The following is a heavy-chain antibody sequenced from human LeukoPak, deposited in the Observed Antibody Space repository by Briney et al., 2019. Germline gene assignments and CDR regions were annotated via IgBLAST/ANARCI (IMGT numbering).Heavy chain of an antibody. CDR3: AREDFSHVASWDY. J-gene: IGHJ4*02. V-gene: IGHV3-21*01. Sequence: PGGSLRLSCAASGFTFSSYSMNWVRQAPGKGLEWVSSISSSSSYIYYADSVKGRFTISRDNAKNSLYLQMNSLRAEDTAVYYCAREDFSHVASWDYWGQGTLVTVSS. CDR1: GFTFSSYS. D-gene: IGHD3-3*01. CDR2: ISSSSSYI.